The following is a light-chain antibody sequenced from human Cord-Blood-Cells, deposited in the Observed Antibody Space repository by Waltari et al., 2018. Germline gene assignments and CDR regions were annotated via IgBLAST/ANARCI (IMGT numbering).Light chain of an antibody. J-gene: IGKJ2*01. V-gene: IGKV3-20*01. CDR2: DAS. CDR3: QQYNSYSYT. CDR1: QSVSSSY. Sequence: EIVLTQSPGTLSLSPGERATLSCRASQSVSSSYLAWYQQKPGQAPKLLIYDASSLESGVPSRFSGSGSGTEFTLTISSLQPDDFATYYCQQYNSYSYTFGQGTKLEIK.